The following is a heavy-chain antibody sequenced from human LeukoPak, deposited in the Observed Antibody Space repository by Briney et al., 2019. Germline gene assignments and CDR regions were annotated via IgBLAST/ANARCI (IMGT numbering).Heavy chain of an antibody. CDR2: INPDGGST. CDR3: ARAYSGYGGYFDY. CDR1: GYTFSSYY. D-gene: IGHD5-12*01. Sequence: PWASVKVSCKASGYTFSSYYLHWVRQAPGRGLEWMGIINPDGGSTTYAQKIQCRVTMTRDMSTSTVYMEVSSLRSEDTAVYYCARAYSGYGGYFDYWGQGTLVTVSS. J-gene: IGHJ4*02. V-gene: IGHV1-46*01.